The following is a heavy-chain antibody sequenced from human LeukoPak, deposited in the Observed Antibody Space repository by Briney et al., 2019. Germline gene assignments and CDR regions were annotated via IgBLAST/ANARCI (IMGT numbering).Heavy chain of an antibody. Sequence: PSETLSLTCAVYGGSFSGYYWSWIRQPPGKGLEWIGEINHSGSTNYNPSLKSRVTISVDTSKNQFSLKLSSVTAADTAVYYCARVLRYGSGSYHYYYYYYMDVWGKGTTVTVSS. D-gene: IGHD3-10*01. CDR1: GGSFSGYY. V-gene: IGHV4-34*01. CDR2: INHSGST. CDR3: ARVLRYGSGSYHYYYYYYMDV. J-gene: IGHJ6*03.